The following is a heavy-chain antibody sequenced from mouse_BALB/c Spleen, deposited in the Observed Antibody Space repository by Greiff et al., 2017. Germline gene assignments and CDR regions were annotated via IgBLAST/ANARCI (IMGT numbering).Heavy chain of an antibody. J-gene: IGHJ3*01. V-gene: IGHV14-1*02. CDR1: GFTIKDYY. CDR3: ARYDPDLGFAY. D-gene: IGHD2-12*01. Sequence: VQLKESGAELVRPGALVKLSCKASGFTIKDYYMHWVKQRPEQGLEWIGWIDPENGNTIYDPKFQGKASITADTSSNTAYLQLSSLTSEDTAVYYCARYDPDLGFAYWGQGTLVTVSA. CDR2: IDPENGNT.